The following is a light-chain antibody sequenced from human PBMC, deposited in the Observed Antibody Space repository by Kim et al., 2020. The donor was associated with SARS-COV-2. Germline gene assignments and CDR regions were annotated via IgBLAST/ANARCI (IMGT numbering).Light chain of an antibody. CDR2: RNN. J-gene: IGLJ3*02. CDR1: SSNIGSNY. V-gene: IGLV1-47*01. CDR3: AAWDDSLSGWV. Sequence: GQRVTISCSGSSSNIGSNYVYWYQQLPGTAPKLLIYRNNQRPSGVPDRFSGSKSGTSASLAISGLRSEDEADYYCAAWDDSLSGWVFGGGTKLTVL.